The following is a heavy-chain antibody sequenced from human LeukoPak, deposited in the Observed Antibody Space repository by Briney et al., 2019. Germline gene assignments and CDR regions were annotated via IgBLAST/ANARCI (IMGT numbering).Heavy chain of an antibody. Sequence: GGSLRLSCTASGFTFSSHWMTWVRQPPGKGLEWVANIKEDGSVKYYVDSVKGRFTISRDNTKNALYLQMNSLRADDTAVYFCARDSTWRLDYWGQGTPITVSS. V-gene: IGHV3-7*03. CDR2: IKEDGSVK. CDR3: ARDSTWRLDY. CDR1: GFTFSSHW. J-gene: IGHJ4*02. D-gene: IGHD5-12*01.